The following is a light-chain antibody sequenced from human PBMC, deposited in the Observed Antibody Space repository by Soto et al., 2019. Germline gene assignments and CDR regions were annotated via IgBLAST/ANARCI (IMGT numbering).Light chain of an antibody. V-gene: IGKV3-20*01. CDR2: GAS. CDR3: QQFGSSPGFT. J-gene: IGKJ3*01. Sequence: EIVLTQSPGTLSLSPGEKATLSCRASQSIISRYLAWYQQKPGQAPRLLIYGASSRATGIPDRFSGSGSGTDFTLTISRLEPEDFAVYYCQQFGSSPGFTFGPGTKVDMK. CDR1: QSIISRY.